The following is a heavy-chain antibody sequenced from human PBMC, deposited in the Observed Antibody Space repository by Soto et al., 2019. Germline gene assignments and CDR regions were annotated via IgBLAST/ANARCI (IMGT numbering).Heavy chain of an antibody. CDR3: AKAIVGGGGYFQH. CDR2: ISGSGGRT. CDR1: GFTFSSYA. J-gene: IGHJ1*01. Sequence: EVQLLESGGGLVQPGGSLRLSCAASGFTFSSYAMSWVRQAPGKGLEWVSAISGSGGRTYYADSVKGRFTISRDNSKNTLYLQMNSLRAEDTAVYYCAKAIVGGGGYFQHWGQGTLVTVSS. D-gene: IGHD3-22*01. V-gene: IGHV3-23*01.